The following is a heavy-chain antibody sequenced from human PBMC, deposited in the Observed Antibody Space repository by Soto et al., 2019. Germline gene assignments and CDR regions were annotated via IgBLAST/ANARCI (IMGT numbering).Heavy chain of an antibody. CDR1: GHTYISYG. V-gene: IGHV1-18*01. Sequence: HVELVQSGAEVKKPGASVRVSCKASGHTYISYGISWVRQAPGQGLEWMGWISAHNGNTKSAQKFQGRVTMTRDTSTSPAYMELRSLRSDDTAVYYCAYYSPGHYDNWFDPWGQGTLVTVSS. J-gene: IGHJ5*02. CDR2: ISAHNGNT. CDR3: AYYSPGHYDNWFDP. D-gene: IGHD4-17*01.